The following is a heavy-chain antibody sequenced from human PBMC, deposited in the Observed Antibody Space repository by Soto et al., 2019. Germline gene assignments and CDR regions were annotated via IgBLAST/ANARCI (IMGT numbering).Heavy chain of an antibody. D-gene: IGHD2-21*01. J-gene: IGHJ6*02. Sequence: QVQLQQWGAGLLKPSETLSLHCAVSSGSFSGYYRSWIRQSPGKGLEWIGEINHSGSTNYNPSLKSRVTMSVDTSKNQFSLKLSSVTAADTTVYFCAGVRDPYGMDVWGQGTTVTVSS. CDR3: AGVRDPYGMDV. V-gene: IGHV4-34*01. CDR1: SGSFSGYY. CDR2: INHSGST.